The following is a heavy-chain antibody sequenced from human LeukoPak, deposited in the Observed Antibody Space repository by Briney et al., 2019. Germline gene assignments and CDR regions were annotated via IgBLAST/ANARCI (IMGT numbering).Heavy chain of an antibody. CDR2: IKQDGSEK. CDR3: ARQSSVLLWFGELSAFDY. Sequence: GGSLRLSCAASGFTFSRYWMSWVRQAPGKGLEWVANIKQDGSEKYYVDSVKGRFTISRDNAKNSLYLQMNSLRAEDTAVYYCARQSSVLLWFGELSAFDYWGQGTLVTVSS. CDR1: GFTFSRYW. D-gene: IGHD3-10*01. J-gene: IGHJ4*02. V-gene: IGHV3-7*01.